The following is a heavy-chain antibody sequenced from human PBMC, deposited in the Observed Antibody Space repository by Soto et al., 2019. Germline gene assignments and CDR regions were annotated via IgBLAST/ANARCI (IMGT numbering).Heavy chain of an antibody. CDR2: IYYSGST. V-gene: IGHV4-59*01. CDR1: GGSISSYY. J-gene: IGHJ6*02. D-gene: IGHD3-10*01. CDR3: SGDRMGYSGSGRCVGLCHYYHGMDV. Sequence: QVQLQESGPGLAKPSETLSLTCTVSGGSISSYYWTWIRQSPGKGLEWIGYIYYSGSTNYNPSLKSRVTIAVDTAKIQFSLKLGSVTAADTAVYYCSGDRMGYSGSGRCVGLCHYYHGMDVWGQGTTVTVSS.